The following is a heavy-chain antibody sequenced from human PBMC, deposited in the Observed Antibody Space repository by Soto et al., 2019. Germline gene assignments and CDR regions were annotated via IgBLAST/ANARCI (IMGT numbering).Heavy chain of an antibody. V-gene: IGHV3-23*01. CDR1: GFTFSSYA. CDR3: AKDRWHSSSPNWFDP. J-gene: IGHJ5*02. D-gene: IGHD6-6*01. Sequence: PGGSLRLSCAASGFTFSSYAMSWVRQAPGKGLEWVSAISGSGGSTYYADSVKGRFTISRDNSKNTLYLQMSSLRAEDTAVYYCAKDRWHSSSPNWFDPWGQGTLVTVSS. CDR2: ISGSGGST.